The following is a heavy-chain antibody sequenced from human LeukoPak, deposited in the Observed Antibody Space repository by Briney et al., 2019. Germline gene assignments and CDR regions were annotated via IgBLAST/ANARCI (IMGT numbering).Heavy chain of an antibody. D-gene: IGHD3-22*01. CDR3: AASSGSGNYAYYFDY. J-gene: IGHJ4*02. CDR2: ISASTSSI. CDR1: GFTVSSNY. V-gene: IGHV3-48*04. Sequence: GGSLRLSCAASGFTVSSNYMSWVRQAPGKGLEWVSYISASTSSIYYADSVKGRFTISRDIGKNSLYLQMNSLRAEDTAVYYCAASSGSGNYAYYFDYWGQGTLVTVSS.